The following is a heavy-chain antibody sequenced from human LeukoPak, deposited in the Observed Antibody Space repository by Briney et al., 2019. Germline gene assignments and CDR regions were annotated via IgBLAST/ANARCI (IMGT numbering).Heavy chain of an antibody. J-gene: IGHJ4*02. CDR1: GGSISSYY. CDR2: IYYSGST. CDR3: ARAYYDSSGSHDY. D-gene: IGHD3-22*01. Sequence: KSSETLSLTCTVSGGSISSYYWSWIRQPPGKGLEWIGYIYYSGSTNYNPSLKSRVTISVDTSKNQFSLKLSSVTAADTAVYHCARAYYDSSGSHDYWGQGTLVTVSS. V-gene: IGHV4-59*01.